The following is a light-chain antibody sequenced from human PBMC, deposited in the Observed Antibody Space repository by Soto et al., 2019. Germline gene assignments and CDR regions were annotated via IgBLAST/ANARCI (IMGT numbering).Light chain of an antibody. J-gene: IGKJ1*01. CDR2: GAS. CDR1: RSVSSNY. V-gene: IGKV3-20*01. Sequence: EVLLTQSLSTLSLSPGERATLSCRASRSVSSNYLAWYQQKPGQAPRLLIYGASSRATGIPDRFSGSGSGTDFTLTISRLEPEDFAVYYCQQYGSSSVAFGQGTKVDIK. CDR3: QQYGSSSVA.